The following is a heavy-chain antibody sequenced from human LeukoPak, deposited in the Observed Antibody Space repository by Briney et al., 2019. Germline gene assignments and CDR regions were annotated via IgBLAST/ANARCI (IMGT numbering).Heavy chain of an antibody. D-gene: IGHD2-2*01. V-gene: IGHV1-18*01. CDR3: ARGGIAVVPAAIFFGFDY. CDR1: GYTFTSYG. Sequence: ASVKVSCKASGYTFTSYGISWVRQAPGQGLEWMGWISAYNGNTNYAQKLQGRVTMTTDTSTSTAYMELRSLRSDDTAVYYCARGGIAVVPAAIFFGFDYWGQGTLVTVSS. J-gene: IGHJ4*02. CDR2: ISAYNGNT.